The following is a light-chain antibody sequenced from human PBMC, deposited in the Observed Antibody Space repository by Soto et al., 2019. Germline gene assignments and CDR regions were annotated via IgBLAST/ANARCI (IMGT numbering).Light chain of an antibody. Sequence: EIVLTQSPDPLSLSPGERATLSCRSSQSVSSSYLAWYQQKPGQAPRLLIYGASSRATGIPDRFSGSGSGTDFTLTISRLEPEDVAVYYCQQYGSSPFTFGQGTKVDIK. CDR3: QQYGSSPFT. CDR1: QSVSSSY. CDR2: GAS. V-gene: IGKV3-20*01. J-gene: IGKJ1*01.